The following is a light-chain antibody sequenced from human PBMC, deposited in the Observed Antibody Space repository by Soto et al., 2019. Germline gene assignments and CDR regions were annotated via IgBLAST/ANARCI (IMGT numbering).Light chain of an antibody. Sequence: QSALTQPAAVSESPGQSITISCTGTSSDVGSYNLVSWYQQHPGKAPKLMIYEGSKRPSGVSNRFSGSKSGNTASLTISGLQAEDEADYYCCSYAGSSILFGTGTKLTVL. V-gene: IGLV2-23*01. CDR3: CSYAGSSIL. CDR1: SSDVGSYNL. J-gene: IGLJ1*01. CDR2: EGS.